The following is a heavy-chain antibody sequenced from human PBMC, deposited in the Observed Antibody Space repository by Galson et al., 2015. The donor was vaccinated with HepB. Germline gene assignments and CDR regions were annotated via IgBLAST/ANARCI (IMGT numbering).Heavy chain of an antibody. Sequence: SLRLSCAASGFNFSSYTMNWVRQAPGKGLEWLSSISSSSSYIYYADSVKGRFTISRDNAKNSLSLQMNSLRAEDTAVYYCARIRAAGNAFDIWGQGTMVTVSS. D-gene: IGHD6-13*01. V-gene: IGHV3-21*01. CDR3: ARIRAAGNAFDI. CDR2: ISSSSSYI. CDR1: GFNFSSYT. J-gene: IGHJ3*02.